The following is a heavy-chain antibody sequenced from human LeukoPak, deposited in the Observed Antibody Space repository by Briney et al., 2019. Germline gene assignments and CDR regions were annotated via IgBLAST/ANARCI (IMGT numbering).Heavy chain of an antibody. V-gene: IGHV1-2*02. D-gene: IGHD3-10*01. Sequence: GASVKVSCKASGYTFTGYYMHWVRQAPGQGLEWMGWINPNSGGTNYAQKFQGRVTMTRDTSISTAYMELSRLRSDDTAVYYCARDRYYYGSGSYHPFDYWGQGTLVTVSS. CDR1: GYTFTGYY. CDR3: ARDRYYYGSGSYHPFDY. J-gene: IGHJ4*02. CDR2: INPNSGGT.